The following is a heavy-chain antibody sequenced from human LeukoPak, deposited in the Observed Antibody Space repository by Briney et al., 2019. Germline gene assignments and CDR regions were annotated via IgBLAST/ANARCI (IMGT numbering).Heavy chain of an antibody. CDR2: FDPEDGET. CDR3: ATVLLRYCSSTSCFYFDY. Sequence: ASVKVSCKVSGYTLTELSMHWVRQAPGKGLEWMGGFDPEDGETIYAQKFQGRVTMTEDTSTDTAYMELSSLRSEDTAVYYCATVLLRYCSSTSCFYFDYWGQGTLVTVSS. CDR1: GYTLTELS. D-gene: IGHD2-2*01. J-gene: IGHJ4*02. V-gene: IGHV1-24*01.